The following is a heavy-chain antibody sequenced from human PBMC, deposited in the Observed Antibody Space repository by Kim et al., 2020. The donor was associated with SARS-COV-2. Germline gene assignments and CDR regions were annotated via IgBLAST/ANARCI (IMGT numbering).Heavy chain of an antibody. J-gene: IGHJ4*02. CDR3: ASSTEPSQYYFDY. Sequence: NPPLKSRVTISVDTSKNQFSLKLSSVTAAGTAVYYCASSTEPSQYYFDYWGQGTLVTVSS. D-gene: IGHD4-4*01. V-gene: IGHV4-34*01.